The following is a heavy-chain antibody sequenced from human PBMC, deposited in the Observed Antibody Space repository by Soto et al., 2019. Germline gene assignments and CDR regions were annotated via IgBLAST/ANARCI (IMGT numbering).Heavy chain of an antibody. V-gene: IGHV3-23*01. CDR2: ITGSGDST. CDR1: GFTFSSHA. J-gene: IGHJ4*02. CDR3: AKDLQFRGGLSAQTFDY. Sequence: GGSLRLSCAVSGFTFSSHAMSWVRQAPGKGLECVSSITGSGDSTYYADSVKGRFTISRDKSKSTLYLQMNSLRAEDTAVYYSAKDLQFRGGLSAQTFDYGGQGPQPTVPS. D-gene: IGHD3-22*01.